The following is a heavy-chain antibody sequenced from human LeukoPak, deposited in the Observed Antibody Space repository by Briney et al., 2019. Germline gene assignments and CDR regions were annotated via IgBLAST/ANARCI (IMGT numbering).Heavy chain of an antibody. CDR1: GFSLSTSGVG. CDR2: IYWNDDK. D-gene: IGHD3-10*01. CDR3: AHSRGRPSSITVRY. J-gene: IGHJ4*02. V-gene: IGHV2-5*01. Sequence: KESGPTLVKPTQTLTLTCTFSGFSLSTSGVGVGWIRQPPGKALEWLALIYWNDDKRYSPSLKSRLTITKDTSKNQVVLTMINMDPVDTATYYCAHSRGRPSSITVRYWGQGTLVIVSS.